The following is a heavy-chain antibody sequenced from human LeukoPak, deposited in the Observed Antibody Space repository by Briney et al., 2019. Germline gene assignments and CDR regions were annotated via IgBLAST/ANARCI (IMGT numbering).Heavy chain of an antibody. CDR3: ANQIPTGRNYYYYGMDV. V-gene: IGHV4-39*07. Sequence: SETLSLTCTVSGGSISSSSYYWGWIRQPPGKGLEWIGSIYYSGSTYYNPSLKSRVTISVDTSKNQFSLKLSSVTAADTAVYYCANQIPTGRNYYYYGMDVWGQGTTVTVSS. CDR2: IYYSGST. CDR1: GGSISSSSYY. D-gene: IGHD1-14*01. J-gene: IGHJ6*02.